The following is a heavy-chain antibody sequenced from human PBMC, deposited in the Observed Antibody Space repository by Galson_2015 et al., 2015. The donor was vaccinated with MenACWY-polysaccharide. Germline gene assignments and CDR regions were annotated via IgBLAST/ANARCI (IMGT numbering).Heavy chain of an antibody. Sequence: SLRLSCAASGFTFRNYGMHWVRQAPGKGLEWVAIIYYDGSDKYYADSVKGRFTFSRDNSRNTLYLQMNSLRVEDTAIYYCASGRAPNGDASLTYFDYWGQGTLVTVSS. D-gene: IGHD2-21*02. V-gene: IGHV3-33*01. CDR3: ASGRAPNGDASLTYFDY. J-gene: IGHJ4*02. CDR2: IYYDGSDK. CDR1: GFTFRNYG.